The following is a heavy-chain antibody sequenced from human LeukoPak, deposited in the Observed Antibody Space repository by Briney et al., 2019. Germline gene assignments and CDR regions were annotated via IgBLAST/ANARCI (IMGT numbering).Heavy chain of an antibody. CDR2: IRGSGGGT. D-gene: IGHD6-19*01. J-gene: IGHJ4*02. Sequence: GGSLRLSCAASGFTFSSYAMSWVRQAPGKGLEWVSAIRGSGGGTYYADSVKGRFTISRDNSKNTLYLQMNSLRDEDTALYYCAKAGIGVVGYFDYWGQGTLVTVSS. CDR3: AKAGIGVVGYFDY. CDR1: GFTFSSYA. V-gene: IGHV3-23*01.